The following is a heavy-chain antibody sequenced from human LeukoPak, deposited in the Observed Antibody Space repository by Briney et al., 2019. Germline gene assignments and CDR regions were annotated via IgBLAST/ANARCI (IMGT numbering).Heavy chain of an antibody. V-gene: IGHV3-23*01. CDR2: ISGSGGST. D-gene: IGHD3-3*01. Sequence: GGSLRLSCAASGFTLSSYAMSWVRQAPGKGLEWVSAISGSGGSTYYADSVKGRFTISRDNSKNTLYLQMNSLRAEDTAAYYCAKAFSVIFGVVISYYFDYWGQGTLVTVSS. CDR1: GFTLSSYA. CDR3: AKAFSVIFGVVISYYFDY. J-gene: IGHJ4*02.